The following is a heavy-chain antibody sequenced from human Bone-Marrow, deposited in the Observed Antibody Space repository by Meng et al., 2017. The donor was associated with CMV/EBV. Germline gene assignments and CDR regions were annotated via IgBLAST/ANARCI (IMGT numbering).Heavy chain of an antibody. CDR1: GFTFSSYS. CDR2: ISSSSSYI. V-gene: IGHV3-21*01. J-gene: IGHJ6*02. CDR3: ARDQIVVVPAARDYYYYYGMDG. D-gene: IGHD2-2*01. Sequence: GGSLRLSCAASGFTFSSYSMNWVRQAPGKGLEWVSSISSSSSYIYYADSVKGRFTISRDNAKNSLYLQMNSLRAEDTAVYYCARDQIVVVPAARDYYYYYGMDGWGQGTTVTVSS.